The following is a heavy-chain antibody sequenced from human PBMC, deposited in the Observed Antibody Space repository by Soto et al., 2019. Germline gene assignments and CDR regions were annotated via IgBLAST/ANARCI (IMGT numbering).Heavy chain of an antibody. CDR3: ARGPYDFWSGYVADAFDI. CDR2: ISYDGHIV. CDR1: GFTFSSYT. Sequence: QVQLVESGGGVVQPGKSLRLSCAASGFTFSSYTMHWVRQAPGKGLEWVALISYDGHIVYYADSVKGRSTISRDNSKNTLYLQLSSLRAEDTAFYYCARGPYDFWSGYVADAFDIWGQGTVVTVSS. J-gene: IGHJ3*02. D-gene: IGHD3-3*01. V-gene: IGHV3-30*03.